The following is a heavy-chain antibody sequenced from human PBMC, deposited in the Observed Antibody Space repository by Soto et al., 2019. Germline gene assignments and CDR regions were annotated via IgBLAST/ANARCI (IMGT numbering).Heavy chain of an antibody. Sequence: PSETLSLTGTVSGGSISSGGYYWRWIRQHPGKGLEWSGYIYYSGRTYYNPSLKSRVTISVDTTKTQCSLNLSSVTAADTAVYYCARELAAAAHDYWGQGTLVTVSS. CDR2: IYYSGRT. V-gene: IGHV4-31*03. CDR3: ARELAAAAHDY. CDR1: GGSISSGGYY. J-gene: IGHJ4*02. D-gene: IGHD6-13*01.